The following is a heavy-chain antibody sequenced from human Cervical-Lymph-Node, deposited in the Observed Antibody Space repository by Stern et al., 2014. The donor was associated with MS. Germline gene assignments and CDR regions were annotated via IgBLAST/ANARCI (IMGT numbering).Heavy chain of an antibody. CDR1: GFTFSTYA. D-gene: IGHD3-10*01. Sequence: VQLVESGGGVVQPGRSLSLSCVASGFTFSTYAMHWVRQAPGKGLEWVAFVSYDATQRNSTDSVKARFPISRDNSKNTLYLHMNSLRDEDTAVYFCARGGRGVGLESWGQGALVTVSS. V-gene: IGHV3-30-3*01. CDR3: ARGGRGVGLES. J-gene: IGHJ4*02. CDR2: VSYDATQR.